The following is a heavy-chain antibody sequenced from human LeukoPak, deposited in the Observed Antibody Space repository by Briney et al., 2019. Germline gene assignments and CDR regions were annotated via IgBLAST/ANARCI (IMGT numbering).Heavy chain of an antibody. CDR1: GFTFSSYW. D-gene: IGHD6-6*01. CDR2: INTNGANT. CDR3: VKGLDYSSSQMDS. Sequence: GGSLRLSCAASGFTFSSYWMSWVRQAPGKGLEYVSSINTNGANTYYADSVKGRFTISRDNSRNTVYVQMNSLTPEDTAVYYCVKGLDYSSSQMDSWGQGTLVTVSS. V-gene: IGHV3-64*05. J-gene: IGHJ4*02.